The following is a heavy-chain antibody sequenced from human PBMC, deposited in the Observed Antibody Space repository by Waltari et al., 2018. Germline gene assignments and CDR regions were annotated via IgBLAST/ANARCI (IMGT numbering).Heavy chain of an antibody. CDR1: GYSFTSYW. D-gene: IGHD2-21*02. J-gene: IGHJ4*02. V-gene: IGHV5-51*01. CDR2: IYPGDTDT. Sequence: EVQLVQSGAEVKKPGESLKISCKGSGYSFTSYWIGWVRQMPGKGLEWMGIIYPGDTDTRYSPSFQGQVTISADKAISTAYLQWSSLKASDTAMYYCARGQWCGDCPMSGFDYWGQGTLVTVSS. CDR3: ARGQWCGDCPMSGFDY.